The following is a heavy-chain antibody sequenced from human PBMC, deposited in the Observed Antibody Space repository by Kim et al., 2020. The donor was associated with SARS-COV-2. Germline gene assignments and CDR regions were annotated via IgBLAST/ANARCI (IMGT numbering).Heavy chain of an antibody. CDR3: AKHYYYGSGSYFAAQPRAIDY. D-gene: IGHD3-10*01. J-gene: IGHJ4*02. CDR1: GYTFTSYG. Sequence: ASVKVSCKASGYTFTSYGISWVRQAPGQGLEWMGWISAYNGNTNYAQKLQGRVTMTTDTSTSTAYMELRSLRSDDTAVYYCAKHYYYGSGSYFAAQPRAIDYWGQGTLVTVSS. V-gene: IGHV1-18*01. CDR2: ISAYNGNT.